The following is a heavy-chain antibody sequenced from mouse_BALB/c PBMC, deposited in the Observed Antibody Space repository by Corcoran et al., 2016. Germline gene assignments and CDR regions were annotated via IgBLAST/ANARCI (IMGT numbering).Heavy chain of an antibody. V-gene: IGHV14-3*02. Sequence: VKLQQSGAEFVKPGASVKLSCAASGLNIKDTYMQWVKQRPEQGREGIGRFDPANGNTKYDPKFQGKATRTADTSSNTAYLQLISLTSEDTAVYYCANWDWYVDVWGAGTTVTVSS. CDR2: FDPANGNT. CDR3: ANWDWYVDV. J-gene: IGHJ1*01. CDR1: GLNIKDTY. D-gene: IGHD4-1*01.